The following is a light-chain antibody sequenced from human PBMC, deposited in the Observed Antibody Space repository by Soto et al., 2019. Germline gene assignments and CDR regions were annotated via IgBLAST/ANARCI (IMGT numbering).Light chain of an antibody. Sequence: QSVLTQPASVSGSPGQSITISCTGTSSDVGGYNDVSWYQQHPGKAPKLMIYDVSNRPSGISNRCSGSKSGNTASLTISGLQAEDEADYYCSSYTASTLVVFGGGTKLTVL. CDR3: SSYTASTLVV. CDR1: SSDVGGYND. CDR2: DVS. J-gene: IGLJ2*01. V-gene: IGLV2-14*03.